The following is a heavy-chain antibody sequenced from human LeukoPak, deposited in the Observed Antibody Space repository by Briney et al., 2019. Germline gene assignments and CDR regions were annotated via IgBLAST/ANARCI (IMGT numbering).Heavy chain of an antibody. J-gene: IGHJ3*02. CDR1: GCICGTYW. D-gene: IGHD2-2*01. V-gene: IGHV3-74*01. CDR3: ARAEDCSSTSCPRAFDI. CDR2: SDTDGSNT. Sequence: PVGSLRLACAASGCICGTYWVGWVRQAPGEVRVLGSRSDTDGSNTNYADSVKRPFTISRDNAENTLYLQMNSLRAEDTAVYYCARAEDCSSTSCPRAFDIWGQGTMVTVSS.